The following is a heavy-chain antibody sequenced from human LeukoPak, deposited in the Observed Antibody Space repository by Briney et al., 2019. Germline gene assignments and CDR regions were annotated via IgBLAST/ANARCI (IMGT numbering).Heavy chain of an antibody. J-gene: IGHJ4*02. Sequence: PSETLSLTCAVYGGSFSGYYWSWIRQPPGKGLEWIGEINHSGSTNYNSSLKSRVTISVDTSKNQFSLKLSSVTAADTAVYYCAGRRYGSGSSWGLWGQETLVTVSS. V-gene: IGHV4-34*01. CDR1: GGSFSGYY. CDR3: AGRRYGSGSSWGL. D-gene: IGHD3-10*01. CDR2: INHSGST.